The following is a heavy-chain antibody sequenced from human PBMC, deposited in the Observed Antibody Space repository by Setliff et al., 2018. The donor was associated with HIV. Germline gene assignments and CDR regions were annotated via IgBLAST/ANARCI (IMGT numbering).Heavy chain of an antibody. Sequence: SETLSLTCAVSGGSISSNWLSWVRQSPGKGLEGIGEIYHSGSTHYNPSLQSRVPISVDKSKSQFSLKLNSVPAAATAVYYCGGWGASGGRPDWHAFDMWRQGTMVTVSS. J-gene: IGHJ3*02. CDR1: GGSISSNW. D-gene: IGHD2-15*01. CDR2: IYHSGST. V-gene: IGHV4-4*02. CDR3: GGWGASGGRPDWHAFDM.